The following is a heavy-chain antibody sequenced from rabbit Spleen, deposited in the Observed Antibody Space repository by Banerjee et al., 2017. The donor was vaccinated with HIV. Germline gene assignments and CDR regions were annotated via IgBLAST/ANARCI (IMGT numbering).Heavy chain of an antibody. V-gene: IGHV1S47*01. J-gene: IGHJ4*01. D-gene: IGHD4-1*01. CDR2: IDPILGIT. CDR3: VREVAGKFNL. CDR1: GFDFRTSG. Sequence: QARLVESGGGLVPPGVSLHLSCKASGFDFRTSGVRWLRQAQGKGLEWIGYIDPILGITVYASWVNGRFTISSHNAQNTLYLQLNSLTAADTATYFCVREVAGKFNLWGPGTLVTVS.